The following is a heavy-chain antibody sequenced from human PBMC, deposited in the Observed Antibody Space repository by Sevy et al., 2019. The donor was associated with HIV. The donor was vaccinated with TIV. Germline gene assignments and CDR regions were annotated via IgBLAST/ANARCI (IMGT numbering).Heavy chain of an antibody. CDR2: IKQDGSEK. J-gene: IGHJ4*02. D-gene: IGHD1-26*01. Sequence: GGYLRLSCAASGFTFSSYWMSWVRQAPGKGLEWVANIKQDGSEKYYVDSVKGRFTISRDNAKNSLYLQMNSLRAEDTAVYYCASSGELVNFDYWGQGTLVTVSS. CDR3: ASSGELVNFDY. V-gene: IGHV3-7*01. CDR1: GFTFSSYW.